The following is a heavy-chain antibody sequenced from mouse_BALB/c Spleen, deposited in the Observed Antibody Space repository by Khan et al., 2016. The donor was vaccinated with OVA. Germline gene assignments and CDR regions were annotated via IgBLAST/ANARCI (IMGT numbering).Heavy chain of an antibody. CDR1: GYTFTDFT. CDR3: TRGGGGNRFAY. CDR2: ISTYYGDV. J-gene: IGHJ3*01. V-gene: IGHV1S137*01. Sequence: QVQLQQPGAELVRPGVSVKISCKGSGYTFTDFTMHWVKQSHAKSLEWIGVISTYYGDVTSNQKFKGKATMTVDKSSSTAYMELARLTSVDSAIYSCTRGGGGNRFAYWGQGTLVTVSA.